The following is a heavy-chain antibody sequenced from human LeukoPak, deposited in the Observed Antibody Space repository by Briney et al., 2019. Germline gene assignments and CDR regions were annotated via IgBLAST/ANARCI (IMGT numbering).Heavy chain of an antibody. CDR2: ISGSGGST. CDR1: GFTFSSYA. CDR3: AKKPPDYYGSGLPHFDY. V-gene: IGHV3-23*01. J-gene: IGHJ4*02. D-gene: IGHD3-10*01. Sequence: QAGGSLRLSCAASGFTFSSYAMSWVRQAPGKGLEWVSAISGSGGSTYYADSVKGRFTISRDNSKNTLYLQMNSLRAEDTAVYYCAKKPPDYYGSGLPHFDYWGQGTLVTVSS.